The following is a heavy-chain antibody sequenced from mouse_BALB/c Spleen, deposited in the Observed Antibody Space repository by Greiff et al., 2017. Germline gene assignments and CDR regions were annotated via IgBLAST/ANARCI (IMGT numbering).Heavy chain of an antibody. D-gene: IGHD2-14*01. CDR1: GFTFSSFG. V-gene: IGHV5-17*02. CDR2: ISSGSSTI. Sequence: EVQGVESGGGLVQPGGSRKLSCAASGFTFSSFGMHWVRQAPEKGLEWVAYISSGSSTIYYADTVKGRFTISRDNPKNTLFLQMTSLRSEDTAMYYCARFDRYDAYWGQGTLVTVSA. J-gene: IGHJ3*01. CDR3: ARFDRYDAY.